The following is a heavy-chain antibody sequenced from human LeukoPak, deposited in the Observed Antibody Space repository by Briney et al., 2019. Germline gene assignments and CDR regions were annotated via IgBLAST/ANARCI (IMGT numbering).Heavy chain of an antibody. J-gene: IGHJ4*02. CDR3: ARVRSDYSSSSPPDY. V-gene: IGHV3-74*01. Sequence: GGSLRLSCAASEFTFDNYAMSWVRQAPGKGLEWVSRIDNGGTTTLYADSVRGRFTISRDNAKNTLYLQMNSLRAEDTAIYFCARVRSDYSSSSPPDYWGQGTPVTVSS. CDR2: IDNGGTTT. D-gene: IGHD6-6*01. CDR1: EFTFDNYA.